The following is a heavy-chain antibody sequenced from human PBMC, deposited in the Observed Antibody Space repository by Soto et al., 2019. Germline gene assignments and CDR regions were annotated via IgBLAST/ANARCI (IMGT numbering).Heavy chain of an antibody. CDR2: INHSGST. V-gene: IGHV4-34*01. D-gene: IGHD3-10*01. Sequence: SETLSLTCAVYGGSFSGYYWSWIRQPPGKGLEWIGEINHSGSTNYNPSLKSRVTISVDTSKNQFSLKLSSVTAADTAVYYCARGRRVRGVPYYYYGMDVWGQGTTVTVS. CDR3: ARGRRVRGVPYYYYGMDV. J-gene: IGHJ6*02. CDR1: GGSFSGYY.